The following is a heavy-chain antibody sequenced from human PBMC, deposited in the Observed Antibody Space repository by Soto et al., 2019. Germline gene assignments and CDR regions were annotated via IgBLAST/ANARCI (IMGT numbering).Heavy chain of an antibody. Sequence: QVHLVQSGTEVKKAGASVKVSCKASGYTFSDYILQWVRQAPGQGLEWMGGINPNGGGTEFAQKFQGRITLTMDKSTTTVFMELIRLKSDDTAIYFCARARSRQSDGDNWGQGTLVSVSS. V-gene: IGHV1-2*02. CDR1: GYTFSDYI. CDR3: ARARSRQSDGDN. D-gene: IGHD2-21*01. J-gene: IGHJ4*01. CDR2: INPNGGGT.